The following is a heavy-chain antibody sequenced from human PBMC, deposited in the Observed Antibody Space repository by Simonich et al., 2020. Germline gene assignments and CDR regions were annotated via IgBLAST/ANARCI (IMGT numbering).Heavy chain of an antibody. CDR3: ARGGFGDCYDY. V-gene: IGHV4-38-2*01. Sequence: QVQLQESGPGLVKPSETLSLTCAVSGYSISSGYYWGWIRQPPGKGLEWIGSIYHSGSTYYNPSLKSRVTISGDTSKNQFSLKLSSVTAADTAVYYCARGGFGDCYDYWGQGTLVTVSS. J-gene: IGHJ4*02. CDR1: GYSISSGYY. CDR2: IYHSGST. D-gene: IGHD2-15*01.